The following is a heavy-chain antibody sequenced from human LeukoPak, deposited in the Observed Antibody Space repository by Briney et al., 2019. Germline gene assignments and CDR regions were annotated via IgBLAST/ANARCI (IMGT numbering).Heavy chain of an antibody. CDR1: GFTFSSYA. CDR3: AKGDLGWKEDY. Sequence: PGGSLNLSWPASGFTFSSYAMTGFRQAPGKGLEWVSTISGSGDNTYYADSVKGRFTISRDNSKNTLYLQMNSLRAEDTAVYYCAKGDLGWKEDYWGQGTLVTVSS. CDR2: ISGSGDNT. V-gene: IGHV3-23*01. D-gene: IGHD1-1*01. J-gene: IGHJ4*02.